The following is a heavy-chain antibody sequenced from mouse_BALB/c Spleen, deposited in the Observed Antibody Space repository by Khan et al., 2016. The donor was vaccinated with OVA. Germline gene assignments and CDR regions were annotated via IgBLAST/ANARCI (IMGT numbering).Heavy chain of an antibody. CDR1: GFTFSSYS. CDR2: ISSDGDYT. J-gene: IGHJ3*01. CDR3: ASHLAGSFAN. V-gene: IGHV5-6*01. Sequence: EVELVESGGDLVKPGGSLKLSCAASGFTFSSYSMSWVRQTPDKRLEWVATISSDGDYTYYPDSVKGRFTISRDNAKNTLYLQMSSLKSEDTAMYDCASHLAGSFANWGHGTLVTVSA. D-gene: IGHD1-1*01.